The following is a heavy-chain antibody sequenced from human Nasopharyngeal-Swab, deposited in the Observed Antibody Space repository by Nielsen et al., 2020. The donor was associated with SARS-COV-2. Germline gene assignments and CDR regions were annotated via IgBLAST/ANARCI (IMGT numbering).Heavy chain of an antibody. Sequence: SETLSLTCTASGGSISSYYWSWIRQPPGKGLEWIGYIYYSGSTNYNPSLKSRVTISVDTSKNQFSLKLSSVTAADTAVYYCARHFRRDAFDIWGQGTMVTVSS. V-gene: IGHV4-59*01. D-gene: IGHD2/OR15-2a*01. CDR1: GGSISSYY. CDR2: IYYSGST. J-gene: IGHJ3*02. CDR3: ARHFRRDAFDI.